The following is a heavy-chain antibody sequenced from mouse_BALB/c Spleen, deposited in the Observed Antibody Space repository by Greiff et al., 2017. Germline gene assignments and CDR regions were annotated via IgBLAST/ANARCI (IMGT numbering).Heavy chain of an antibody. CDR2: IYPGSGST. CDR1: GYTFTDYV. J-gene: IGHJ2*01. Sequence: QVHVKQSGPELVKPGASVKMSCKASGYTFTDYVISWVKQRTGQGLEWIGEIYPGSGSTYYNEKFKGKATLTADKSSNTAYMQLSSLTSEDSAVYFCARGAYYFDYWGQGTTLTVSS. CDR3: ARGAYYFDY. V-gene: IGHV1-77*01.